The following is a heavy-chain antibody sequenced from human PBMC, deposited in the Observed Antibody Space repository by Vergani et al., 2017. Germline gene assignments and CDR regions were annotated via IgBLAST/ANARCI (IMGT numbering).Heavy chain of an antibody. V-gene: IGHV3-11*01. CDR2: ISSSGSTI. Sequence: QVQLVESGGGLVKPGGSLRLSCAASGFTFSDYYMSWIRQAPGKGLEWVSYISSSGSTIYYADSVKGRFTISRDKAKTYLYLQMNSLRAEDTAVYYCASIAPELWRYYGDYWDQGTLVTVSS. CDR3: ASIAPELWRYYGDY. J-gene: IGHJ4*02. CDR1: GFTFSDYY. D-gene: IGHD1-26*01.